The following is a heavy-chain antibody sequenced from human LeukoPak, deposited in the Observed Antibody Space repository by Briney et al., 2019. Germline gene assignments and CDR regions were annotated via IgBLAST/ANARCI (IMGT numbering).Heavy chain of an antibody. CDR2: IKQDGSEK. Sequence: PGGSLRLSCAASGFTFSNYWVTWVRQAPGKGLEWVANIKQDGSEKYYVDSVKGRFTISRDNAKNALYLQMNSLRVEDTAVYYCARVYHSTSGRAIDYWGQGTLVTVSS. D-gene: IGHD6-6*01. CDR3: ARVYHSTSGRAIDY. CDR1: GFTFSNYW. V-gene: IGHV3-7*01. J-gene: IGHJ4*02.